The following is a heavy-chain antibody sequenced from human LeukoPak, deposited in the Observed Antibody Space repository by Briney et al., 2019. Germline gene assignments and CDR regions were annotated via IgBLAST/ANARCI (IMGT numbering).Heavy chain of an antibody. D-gene: IGHD3-3*01. CDR3: AREDYYDFWSGYYTYSYFDY. CDR1: GYTFTGYY. CDR2: INPNSGGT. Sequence: ASVTVSCKASGYTFTGYYMHWARQAPGQGLEWMGRINPNSGGTNYAQKLEGRVTMTRDTSISTAYMELSRLRSDDTAVYYCAREDYYDFWSGYYTYSYFDYWGQGTLVTVSS. J-gene: IGHJ4*02. V-gene: IGHV1-2*06.